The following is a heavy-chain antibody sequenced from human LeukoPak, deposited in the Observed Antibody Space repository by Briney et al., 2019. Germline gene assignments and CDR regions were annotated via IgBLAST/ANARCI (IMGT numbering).Heavy chain of an antibody. V-gene: IGHV4-30-2*01. CDR2: IYHSGST. D-gene: IGHD5-18*01. J-gene: IGHJ5*02. Sequence: PSETLSLTCTVSGGSVSSGSYYWSWIRQPPGKGLEWIGYIYHSGSTYYNPSLKSRVTISVDRSKNQFSLKLSSVTAADTAVYYCARALGYSYGINWFDPWGQGTLVTVSS. CDR1: GGSVSSGSYY. CDR3: ARALGYSYGINWFDP.